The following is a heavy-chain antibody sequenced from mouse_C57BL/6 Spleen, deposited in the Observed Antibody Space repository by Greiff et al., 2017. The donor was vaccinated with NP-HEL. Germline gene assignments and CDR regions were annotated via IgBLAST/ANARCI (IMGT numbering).Heavy chain of an antibody. CDR3: ASGGFDWYFDV. V-gene: IGHV3-6*01. J-gene: IGHJ1*03. CDR2: ISYDGSN. CDR1: GYSITSGYY. Sequence: EVKLQESGPGLVKPSQSLSLTCSVTGYSITSGYYWNWIRQFPGNKLEWMGYISYDGSNNYNPSLKNRISITRDTSKNQFFLKLNSVTTEDTATYYCASGGFDWYFDVWGTGTTVTVSS.